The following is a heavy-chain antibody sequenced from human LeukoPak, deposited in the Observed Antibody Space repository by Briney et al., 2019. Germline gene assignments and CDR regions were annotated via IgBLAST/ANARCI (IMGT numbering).Heavy chain of an antibody. CDR2: ISSSSSYI. Sequence: PGGSLGLSCAASGFTFSSYSMNWVRQAPGKGLEWVSSISSSSSYIYYADSVKGRFTISRDNAKNSLYLQMNSLRAEDTAVYYCARDPAMYYDFWSGNNLAYYFDYWGQGTLVTVSS. CDR3: ARDPAMYYDFWSGNNLAYYFDY. CDR1: GFTFSSYS. J-gene: IGHJ4*02. D-gene: IGHD3-3*01. V-gene: IGHV3-21*01.